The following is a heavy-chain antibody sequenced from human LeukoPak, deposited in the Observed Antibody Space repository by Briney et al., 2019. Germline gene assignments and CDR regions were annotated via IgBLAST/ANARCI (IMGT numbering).Heavy chain of an antibody. CDR3: ARLDCSGGSCYSPY. CDR1: GGSISSYY. CDR2: IYTSGST. D-gene: IGHD2-15*01. J-gene: IGHJ4*02. V-gene: IGHV4-4*07. Sequence: KPSETLSLTCTVSGGSISSYYWSWIRQPAGKGLEWIGRIYTSGSTNYNPSLKSRVTISVDTSKNQFSLKLSSVTAADTAVYYCARLDCSGGSCYSPYWGQGTLVTVSS.